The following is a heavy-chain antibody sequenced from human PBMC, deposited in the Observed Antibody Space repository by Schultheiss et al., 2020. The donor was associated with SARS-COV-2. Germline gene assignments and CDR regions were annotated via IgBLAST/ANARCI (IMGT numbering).Heavy chain of an antibody. Sequence: GGSLRLSCAASGFSFNDYYMTWVRQAPGKGLEWVANIRPDGSEKYYVESVEGRFTISRDNARNSLFLQMNSLRAEDTAVYYCARGEVVVVPAAIDYWGQGTLVTVSS. CDR1: GFSFNDYY. V-gene: IGHV3-7*04. CDR3: ARGEVVVVPAAIDY. J-gene: IGHJ4*02. CDR2: IRPDGSEK. D-gene: IGHD2-2*01.